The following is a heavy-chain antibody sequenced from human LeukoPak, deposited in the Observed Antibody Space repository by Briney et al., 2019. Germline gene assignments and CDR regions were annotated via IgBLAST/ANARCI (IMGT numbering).Heavy chain of an antibody. V-gene: IGHV3-23*01. D-gene: IGHD1-26*01. CDR1: GFTFSNYA. CDR2: ISGNGGST. Sequence: PGASLRLSCVASGFTFSNYAMSWVRRAPGKGLEWVSAISGNGGSTNYADSVKGPFTISRDNSKNTLYLQMNSLRAHDTAVYYCAKDQGGGRSIPIVGDTRGDFDYWGQGTLVTVSS. J-gene: IGHJ4*02. CDR3: AKDQGGGRSIPIVGDTRGDFDY.